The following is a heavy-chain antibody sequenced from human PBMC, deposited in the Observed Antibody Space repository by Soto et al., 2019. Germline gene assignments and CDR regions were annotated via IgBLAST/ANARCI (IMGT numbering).Heavy chain of an antibody. CDR1: GFTFSSYA. J-gene: IGHJ4*02. CDR3: AKGRSRDFWSGQHVGMY. V-gene: IGHV3-23*01. D-gene: IGHD3-3*01. Sequence: EVQLLESGGGLVQPGGSLRLSCAASGFTFSSYAMSWVRQAPGKGLEWVSAISGSGGSTYYADSVKGRFTISRDNSKNTLYLQMNSLRAEDTAVYYCAKGRSRDFWSGQHVGMYWGQGTLVTVSS. CDR2: ISGSGGST.